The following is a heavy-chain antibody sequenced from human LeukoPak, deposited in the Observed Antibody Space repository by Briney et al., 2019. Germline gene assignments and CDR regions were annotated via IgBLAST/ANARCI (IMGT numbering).Heavy chain of an antibody. CDR1: GYTFTGYY. D-gene: IGHD6-6*01. CDR3: AREEAAGSSSPRFDP. J-gene: IGHJ5*02. Sequence: ASVKVSCKASGYTFTGYYMHWVRQAPGQGLEWMGWINPNSGGTNYAQKFQGRVTMTRDTSISTAYMELSRLRSDDTAVYYCAREEAAGSSSPRFDPWGQGTLVTVSS. V-gene: IGHV1-2*02. CDR2: INPNSGGT.